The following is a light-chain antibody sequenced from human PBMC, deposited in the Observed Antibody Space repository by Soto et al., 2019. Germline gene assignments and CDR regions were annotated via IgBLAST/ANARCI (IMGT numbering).Light chain of an antibody. CDR2: DVR. V-gene: IGLV2-14*01. CDR3: SSYTSISTYV. J-gene: IGLJ1*01. Sequence: VLTQPASVSGSPGQSITISCTGTSSDVGGYNFVSWYQQHPGKAPKLMIYDVRNRPSGVSNRFSGSKSVNTASLTISGLQAEDEDDYYCSSYTSISTYVFGTGTKVTVL. CDR1: SSDVGGYNF.